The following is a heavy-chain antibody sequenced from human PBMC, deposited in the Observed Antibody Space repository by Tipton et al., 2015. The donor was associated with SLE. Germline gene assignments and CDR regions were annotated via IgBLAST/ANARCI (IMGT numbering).Heavy chain of an antibody. CDR1: GFNFKGYW. J-gene: IGHJ5*02. CDR2: INADGSST. V-gene: IGHV3-74*03. CDR3: ASLWGAVNDVDA. D-gene: IGHD3-16*01. Sequence: GSLRLSCTASGFNFKGYWMHWARQAPGKGLMWVSGINADGSSTTYADAVKGRFTISRDNAKNTLYLQMNYLRAEDTAVYYCASLWGAVNDVDAWGQGTLVTVSS.